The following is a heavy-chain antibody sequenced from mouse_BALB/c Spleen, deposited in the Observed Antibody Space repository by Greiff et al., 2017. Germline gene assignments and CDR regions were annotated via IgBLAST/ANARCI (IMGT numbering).Heavy chain of an antibody. V-gene: IGHV5-4*02. Sequence: EVQVVESGGGLVKPGGSLKLSCAASGFTFSDYYMYWVRQTPEKRLEWVATISDGGSYTYYPDSVKGRFTISRDNAKNNLYLQMSSLKSEDTAMYYCARGQDYYAMDYWGQGTSVTVSS. CDR1: GFTFSDYY. J-gene: IGHJ4*01. CDR2: ISDGGSYT. CDR3: ARGQDYYAMDY.